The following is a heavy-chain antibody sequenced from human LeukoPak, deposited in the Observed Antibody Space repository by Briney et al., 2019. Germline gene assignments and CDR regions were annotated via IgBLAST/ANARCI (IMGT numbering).Heavy chain of an antibody. J-gene: IGHJ5*02. Sequence: PGGSLRLSCAASGFTFSSYWMSWVRQAPGKGLEWVANIKQDGSEKYYVDSVKGRFTISRDNAKNSLYLQMNSLRDEDTAVYYCARGPGGGYGSGMDWFDPWGQGTLVTVSS. D-gene: IGHD3-10*01. CDR2: IKQDGSEK. CDR1: GFTFSSYW. V-gene: IGHV3-7*01. CDR3: ARGPGGGYGSGMDWFDP.